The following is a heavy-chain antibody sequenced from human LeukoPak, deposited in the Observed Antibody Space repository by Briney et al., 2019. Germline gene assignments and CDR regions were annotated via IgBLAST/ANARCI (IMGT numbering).Heavy chain of an antibody. V-gene: IGHV3-9*01. CDR3: AKDIKGSGRLSFLFDY. Sequence: PGGSLRLSCAASGFTFDDYALHWVRQAPGKGLEWVSGISWNSGSIGYADSVKGRFTISRDNAKNSLYLQMNSLRAEDTALYYCAKDIKGSGRLSFLFDYWGQGTLVTVSS. D-gene: IGHD2-15*01. CDR2: ISWNSGSI. CDR1: GFTFDDYA. J-gene: IGHJ4*02.